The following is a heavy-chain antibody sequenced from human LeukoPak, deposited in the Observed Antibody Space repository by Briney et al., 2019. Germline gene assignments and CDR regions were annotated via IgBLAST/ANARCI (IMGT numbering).Heavy chain of an antibody. CDR2: IYYSGST. Sequence: PSETLSLTCTVSGGSISSYYWSWIRQPPGKGLEWIGYIYYSGSTNYNPSLKSRVTISVDTSKNQFSLKLSSVTAADTAVYYCARMVPGYYDSSGYYWRSGYYFDYWGQGTLVTVSS. CDR3: ARMVPGYYDSSGYYWRSGYYFDY. CDR1: GGSISSYY. V-gene: IGHV4-59*08. J-gene: IGHJ4*02. D-gene: IGHD3-22*01.